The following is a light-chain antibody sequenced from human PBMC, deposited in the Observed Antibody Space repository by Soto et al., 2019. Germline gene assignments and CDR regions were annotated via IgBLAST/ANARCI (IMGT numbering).Light chain of an antibody. CDR2: GAS. V-gene: IGKV3-20*01. CDR1: QTVSSAR. J-gene: IGKJ1*01. CDR3: HQYGSSPWT. Sequence: EIVLTQSPGTLSLSPGERATLSCRARQTVSSARLAWFQQKPGQAPRLLIYGASNRAPGNPDGFSGRGSETDFNLTITRLESEDFAVYSCHQYGSSPWTFGQGTKVEIK.